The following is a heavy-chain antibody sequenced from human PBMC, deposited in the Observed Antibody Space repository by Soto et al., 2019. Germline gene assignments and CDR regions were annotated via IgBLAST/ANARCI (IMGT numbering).Heavy chain of an antibody. CDR2: IYYSGST. CDR3: ANQNDYGDYLSAY. D-gene: IGHD4-17*01. V-gene: IGHV4-39*01. CDR1: GGSISSSSYY. Sequence: SETLSLTCTVSGGSISSSSYYWGWIRQPPGKGLEWIGSIYYSGSTYYNPSLKSRVTISVDTSKNQFSLKLSSVTAADTAVYYCANQNDYGDYLSAYWGQGTLVTVSS. J-gene: IGHJ4*02.